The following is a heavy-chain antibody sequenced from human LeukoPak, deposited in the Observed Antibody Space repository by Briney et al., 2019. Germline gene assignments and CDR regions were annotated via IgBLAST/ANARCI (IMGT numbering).Heavy chain of an antibody. J-gene: IGHJ5*02. Sequence: SETLSLTCTVSGGSISSGSYYGGWVRQPAGRGVEWIGRIYRSGRTNYNPSLKSRVTISVDTSKNQFSLKLSSVTAADTAVYYCPRGPAPDDYVWYNWFDPWGQGTLVTVSS. CDR2: IYRSGRT. V-gene: IGHV4-61*02. CDR1: GGSISSGSYY. D-gene: IGHD3-16*01. CDR3: PRGPAPDDYVWYNWFDP.